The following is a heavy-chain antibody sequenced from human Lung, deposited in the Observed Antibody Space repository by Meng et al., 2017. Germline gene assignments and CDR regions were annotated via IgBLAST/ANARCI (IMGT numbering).Heavy chain of an antibody. CDR1: GGSFSDYY. CDR3: ARGTTTMAHDFDY. J-gene: IGHJ4*02. Sequence: QVTLQQWGAGLLKPADTLSLTCVVSGGSFSDYYWSWIRQPPGKGLEWIGEINHSGSTNYNPSLESRATISVDTSQNNLSLKLSSVTAADSAVYYCARGTTTMAHDFDYWGQGTLVTVSS. D-gene: IGHD4-11*01. V-gene: IGHV4-34*01. CDR2: INHSGST.